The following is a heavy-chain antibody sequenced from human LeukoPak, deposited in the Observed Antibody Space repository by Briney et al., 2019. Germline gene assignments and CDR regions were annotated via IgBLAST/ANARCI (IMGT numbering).Heavy chain of an antibody. CDR3: AKPPPDSSSWLFDY. D-gene: IGHD6-13*01. CDR2: ISANGGST. Sequence: PGGSLRLSCAASGFTFSTYVMSWVRQAPGKGLEWVSTISANGGSTYYTDSVKGRFTISGDNSKNTLYLQMNSLRAEDTAVYYCAKPPPDSSSWLFDYWGQGTLVTVSS. V-gene: IGHV3-23*01. CDR1: GFTFSTYV. J-gene: IGHJ4*02.